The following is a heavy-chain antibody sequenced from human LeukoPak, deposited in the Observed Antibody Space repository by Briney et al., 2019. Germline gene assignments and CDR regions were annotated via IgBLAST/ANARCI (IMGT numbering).Heavy chain of an antibody. V-gene: IGHV4-30-4*01. Sequence: SETLSLTCTVSGDSISSGDYYWRWIRQPPGKGLEWIEYIYYSGCTYYNPSPKSLVTISVDTSKNQFSLKLSSVTAADTAVYYCARATYYYGSGSSTWDYWGQGTLVTVSS. D-gene: IGHD3-10*01. CDR3: ARATYYYGSGSSTWDY. J-gene: IGHJ4*02. CDR2: IYYSGCT. CDR1: GDSISSGDYY.